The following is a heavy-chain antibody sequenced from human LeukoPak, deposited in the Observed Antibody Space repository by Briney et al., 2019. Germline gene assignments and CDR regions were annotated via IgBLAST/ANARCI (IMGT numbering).Heavy chain of an antibody. J-gene: IGHJ4*02. CDR2: IYPGDSDT. Sequence: GESLKISCKGSGYSFTSYWIGWVRQMPGKGLEWMGIIYPGDSDTRYSPSFQGQVTISADKSISTAYLQWSSLKASDTAMYYCARLAPHEVPPAHFDYWGQGTLVTVSS. D-gene: IGHD2-2*01. V-gene: IGHV5-51*01. CDR3: ARLAPHEVPPAHFDY. CDR1: GYSFTSYW.